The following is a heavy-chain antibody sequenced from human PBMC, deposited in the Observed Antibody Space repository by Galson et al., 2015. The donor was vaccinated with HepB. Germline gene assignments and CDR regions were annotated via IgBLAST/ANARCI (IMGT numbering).Heavy chain of an antibody. V-gene: IGHV3-73*01. CDR3: TRHIGSGIAAAGSDY. Sequence: SLRLSCAASGFTFSGSAMHWVRQASGKGLEWVGRIRSKANSYATAYAASVKGRFTISRDDSKNTAYLQMNSLKTEDTAVYYCTRHIGSGIAAAGSDYWGQGTLVTVSS. CDR1: GFTFSGSA. CDR2: IRSKANSYAT. D-gene: IGHD6-13*01. J-gene: IGHJ4*02.